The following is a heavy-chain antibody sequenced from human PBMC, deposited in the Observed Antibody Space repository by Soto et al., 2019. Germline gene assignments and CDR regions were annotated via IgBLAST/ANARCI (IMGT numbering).Heavy chain of an antibody. D-gene: IGHD2-2*01. CDR2: FDPEDGET. CDR3: AAAASTSGGYYGMDF. V-gene: IGHV1-24*01. Sequence: GASVKVSCKVSGYTLTELSMHWVRQAPGKGLEWMGGFDPEDGETIYAQKFQDRVTITEDTSTDTAYMQLSSLRSEDTAVYYCAAAASTSGGYYGMDFWGQGTTVTVSS. CDR1: GYTLTELS. J-gene: IGHJ6*02.